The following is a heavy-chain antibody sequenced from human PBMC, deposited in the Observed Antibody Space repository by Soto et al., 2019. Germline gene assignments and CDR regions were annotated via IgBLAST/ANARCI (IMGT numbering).Heavy chain of an antibody. J-gene: IGHJ4*02. CDR2: ISGSGDST. V-gene: IGHV3-23*01. D-gene: IGHD5-12*01. Sequence: GGSLRLSCAASGFTFSSYAMSWVRQAPGKGLEWVSAISGSGDSTYYADSVKGRFTISRDNSKNTLFLQMNSLRAEDTAVYYCAKGRDGYNLYLDYWGQGTLVTVSS. CDR1: GFTFSSYA. CDR3: AKGRDGYNLYLDY.